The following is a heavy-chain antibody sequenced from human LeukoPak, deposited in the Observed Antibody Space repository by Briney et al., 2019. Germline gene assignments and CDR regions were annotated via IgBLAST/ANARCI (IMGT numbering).Heavy chain of an antibody. CDR3: ARVLDPYNWFDP. CDR2: IIPIFGTA. CDR1: GGTFSSYA. J-gene: IGHJ5*02. V-gene: IGHV1-69*05. Sequence: ASVKVSCKACGGTFSSYAISWVRQAPGQGLEWMGGIIPIFGTANYAQKFQGRVTITTDESTSTAYMELSSLRSEDTAVYYCARVLDPYNWFDPWGKGTLVTVSS. D-gene: IGHD3/OR15-3a*01.